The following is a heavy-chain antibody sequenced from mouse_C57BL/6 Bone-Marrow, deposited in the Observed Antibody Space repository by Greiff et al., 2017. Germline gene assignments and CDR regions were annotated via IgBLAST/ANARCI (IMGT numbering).Heavy chain of an antibody. Sequence: EVKLLESGGGLVQPGGSLSLSCAASGFTFTDYYMSWVRQPPGKALEWMGIIRNKANGSTTEYNAYVKGRFTISRDNSQSILYLQMNALRAEDSATYYCARWDGYYVYYYAMDYWGQGTSVTVST. CDR2: IRNKANGSTT. V-gene: IGHV7-3*01. D-gene: IGHD2-3*01. CDR3: ARWDGYYVYYYAMDY. CDR1: GFTFTDYY. J-gene: IGHJ4*01.